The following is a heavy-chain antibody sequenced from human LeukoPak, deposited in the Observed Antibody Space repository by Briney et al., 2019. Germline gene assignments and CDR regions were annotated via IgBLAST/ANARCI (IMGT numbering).Heavy chain of an antibody. Sequence: GGSLRLSCAASGFTFSSYWMHWVRQAPGEGLVWVSRTNTDGSTTNYADSMKGRFTISRDNAENTLYLQLNSLRAEDTAVYYCAKAGSYRFDDWGQGTLVTVSS. V-gene: IGHV3-74*01. CDR2: TNTDGSTT. CDR1: GFTFSSYW. J-gene: IGHJ4*02. D-gene: IGHD1-26*01. CDR3: AKAGSYRFDD.